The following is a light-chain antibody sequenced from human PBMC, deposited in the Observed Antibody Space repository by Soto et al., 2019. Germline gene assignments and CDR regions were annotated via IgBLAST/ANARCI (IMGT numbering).Light chain of an antibody. CDR3: QHYVTWPRT. CDR2: DTS. J-gene: IGKJ4*01. V-gene: IGKV3-15*01. Sequence: EIGMTQSPATLSLSPGEGATLSCMASQGIGDTLAWYQQKPGQTPSLLIYDTSIRATGVPARFSGSRSGAEFTLTISSLQSEDFAVYYCQHYVTWPRTFGGGGKVDIK. CDR1: QGIGDT.